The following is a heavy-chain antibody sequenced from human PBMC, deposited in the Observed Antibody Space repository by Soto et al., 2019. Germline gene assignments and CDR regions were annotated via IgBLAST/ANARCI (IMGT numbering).Heavy chain of an antibody. CDR1: GYSFTSYW. CDR2: IYPGDSDT. J-gene: IGHJ4*02. CDR3: ARHGCYDILTGALDY. D-gene: IGHD3-9*01. V-gene: IGHV5-51*01. Sequence: PGESLKISCKGSGYSFTSYWIGWVRQMPGKGLEWMGIIYPGDSDTRYSPSFQGQVTISADKSISTAYLQWSSLKASDTTMYYCARHGCYDILTGALDYWDQGTLVTVSS.